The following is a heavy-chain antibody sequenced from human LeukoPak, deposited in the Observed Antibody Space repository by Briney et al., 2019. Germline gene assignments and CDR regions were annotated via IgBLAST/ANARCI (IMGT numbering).Heavy chain of an antibody. J-gene: IGHJ4*02. CDR2: IYSGGST. D-gene: IGHD5-18*01. V-gene: IGHV3-23*03. CDR3: AKDRVDTSMVGYFDY. CDR1: GFTFSSYA. Sequence: GGSLRLPCAASGFTFSSYAMSWVRQAPGKGLEWVSVIYSGGSTYYADSVKGRFTISRDNSKNTLYLQMNSLRAEDTAVYYCAKDRVDTSMVGYFDYWGQGTLVTVSS.